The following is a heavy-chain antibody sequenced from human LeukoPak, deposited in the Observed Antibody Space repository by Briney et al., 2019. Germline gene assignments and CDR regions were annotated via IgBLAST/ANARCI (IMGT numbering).Heavy chain of an antibody. J-gene: IGHJ3*02. D-gene: IGHD4-17*01. Sequence: TGGSLRLSCVASGFTVSQHWTTWVRQAPGKGLEWVAHINADGSERDSVDSGTGRFSISKDNAKNSVYLQLSSLRAEDTARYYFARGHYGLYIWGQGTMVTVSS. CDR3: ARGHYGLYI. CDR2: INADGSER. CDR1: GFTVSQHW. V-gene: IGHV3-7*01.